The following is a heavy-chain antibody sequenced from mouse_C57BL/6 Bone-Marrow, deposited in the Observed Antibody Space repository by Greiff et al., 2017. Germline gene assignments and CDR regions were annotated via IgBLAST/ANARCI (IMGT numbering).Heavy chain of an antibody. CDR1: GFSLTSYG. V-gene: IGHV2-6*02. J-gene: IGHJ3*01. CDR2: IWSDGST. CDR3: ARNEDYDGAWFAY. Sequence: VQRVESGPGLVAPSQSLSITCTVSGFSLTSYGVHWVRQPPGKGLEWLVVIWSDGSTTYNSALKSRLSISKDNSKSQVFLKMNSLQTDDTAMYYCARNEDYDGAWFAYWGQGTLVTVSA. D-gene: IGHD2-4*01.